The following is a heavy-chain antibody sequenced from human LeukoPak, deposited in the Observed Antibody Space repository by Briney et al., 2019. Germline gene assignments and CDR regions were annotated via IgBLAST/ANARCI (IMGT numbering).Heavy chain of an antibody. V-gene: IGHV3-21*01. Sequence: GGSLRLSCAASGFTFSSYSMNRVRQAPGKGLEWVSSISSSSYIYYADSVKGRFTISRDNAKNSLYLQMNSLRAEDTAVYYCARAGNIAVAVLDYWGQGTLVTVSS. CDR1: GFTFSSYS. CDR2: ISSSSYI. D-gene: IGHD6-19*01. J-gene: IGHJ4*02. CDR3: ARAGNIAVAVLDY.